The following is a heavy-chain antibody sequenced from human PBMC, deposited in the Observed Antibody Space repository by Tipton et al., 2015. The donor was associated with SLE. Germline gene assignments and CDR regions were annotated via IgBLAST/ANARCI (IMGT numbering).Heavy chain of an antibody. D-gene: IGHD1-26*01. V-gene: IGHV4-59*01. Sequence: LRLFCTVSGGSISSYYWSWIRQPPGKGLEWIAYISYSGSTDYNPSLKSRVTISVDTSKNQFSLKLSSVTAAATAVYFCARGGGFDAFDIWGQGTMLSVSS. CDR3: ARGGGFDAFDI. CDR1: GGSISSYY. CDR2: ISYSGST. J-gene: IGHJ3*02.